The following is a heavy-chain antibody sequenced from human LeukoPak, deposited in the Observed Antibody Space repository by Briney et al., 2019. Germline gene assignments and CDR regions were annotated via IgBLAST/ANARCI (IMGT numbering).Heavy chain of an antibody. CDR3: ARHHAPHLFDY. CDR1: GGSISSYY. V-gene: IGHV4-59*08. Sequence: PSETLSLTCIVSGGSISSYYWSWIRQPPGKGLEWIGYIYYSGSANYNPSLKSRVTISVDTSKNQFSLKLSSVTAADTAVYYCARHHAPHLFDYWGQGTLVTVSS. J-gene: IGHJ4*02. D-gene: IGHD1-14*01. CDR2: IYYSGSA.